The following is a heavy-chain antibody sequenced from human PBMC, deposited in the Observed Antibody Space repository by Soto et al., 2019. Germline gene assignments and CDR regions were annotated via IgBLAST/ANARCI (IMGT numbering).Heavy chain of an antibody. Sequence: QVQLVESGGGWVEPGGSLRLSCAASGFTFSDYYMNWIRQAPGTGLEWTSFISASGSNIYYADSVKCRLTISRDNAKNSLYLQVNCLRVEDTAVYYCARDLCRSSSCDETWFDPWGQGTLVTVSS. CDR1: GFTFSDYY. J-gene: IGHJ5*02. CDR3: ARDLCRSSSCDETWFDP. CDR2: ISASGSNI. V-gene: IGHV3-11*01. D-gene: IGHD6-19*01.